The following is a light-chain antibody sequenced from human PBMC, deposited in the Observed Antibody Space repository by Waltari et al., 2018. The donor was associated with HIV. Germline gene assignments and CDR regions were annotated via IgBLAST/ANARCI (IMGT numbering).Light chain of an antibody. CDR2: DVS. V-gene: IGLV2-14*01. CDR3: SSYSSSSTLL. J-gene: IGLJ3*02. Sequence: QSALPQPASVSGSPGQSVTLSCTGTGLYVGHYYYLPWYQQHPGKAPKLIIYDVSKWPSGLSNRFSGSKSGDTASLTISGLQAEDEADYYCSSYSSSSTLLFGGGTKLTVV. CDR1: GLYVGHYYY.